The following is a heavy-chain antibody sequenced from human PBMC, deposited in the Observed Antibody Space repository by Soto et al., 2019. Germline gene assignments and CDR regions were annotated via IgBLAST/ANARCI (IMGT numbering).Heavy chain of an antibody. CDR2: IYYSGST. V-gene: IGHV4-59*08. J-gene: IGHJ3*02. Sequence: QVQLQESGPGLVKPSETLSLTCTVSGGSISSYYWSWIRQPPGKGLEWIGDIYYSGSTNYNPSLKSGVTISVDTSKNQFSLKLSSVTAADTAVYYCARQSRCTNGVCGNAFDIWGQGTMVTVSS. CDR3: ARQSRCTNGVCGNAFDI. D-gene: IGHD2-8*01. CDR1: GGSISSYY.